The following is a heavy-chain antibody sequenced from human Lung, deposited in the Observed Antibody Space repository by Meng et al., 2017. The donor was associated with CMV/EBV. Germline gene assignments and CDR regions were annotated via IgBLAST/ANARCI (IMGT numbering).Heavy chain of an antibody. CDR3: ARAPWAYCTKTSCYGFDP. CDR1: GYTFTNYY. J-gene: IGHJ5*02. Sequence: ASVKVSCKASGYTFTNYYMHWVRQAPGQGLEWMGIINPSGGSTNYAQKFQGRVTMTRDTSTSTVYMELSSLRSEDTAMYYCARAPWAYCTKTSCYGFDPWGQGTQVTVPS. CDR2: INPSGGST. D-gene: IGHD2-2*01. V-gene: IGHV1-46*01.